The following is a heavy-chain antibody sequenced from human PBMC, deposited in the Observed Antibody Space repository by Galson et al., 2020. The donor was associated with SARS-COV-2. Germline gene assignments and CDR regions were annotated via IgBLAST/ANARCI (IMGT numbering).Heavy chain of an antibody. CDR3: ARRGIAAAPEYFQH. CDR1: GFTFDDYT. J-gene: IGHJ1*01. D-gene: IGHD6-13*01. Sequence: GESLKISCAASGFTFDDYTMHWVRQAPGKGLEWVSLISWDGGSTYYADSVKGRFTISRDNSKNTLYLQMNSLRAEDTAVYYCARRGIAAAPEYFQHWGQGTLVTVSS. V-gene: IGHV3-43*01. CDR2: ISWDGGST.